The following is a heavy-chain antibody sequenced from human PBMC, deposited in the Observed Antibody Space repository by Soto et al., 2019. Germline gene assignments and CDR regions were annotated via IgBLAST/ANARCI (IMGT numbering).Heavy chain of an antibody. CDR3: ARGQNYRHDY. J-gene: IGHJ4*02. Sequence: GGSLRLSCVASGFTFSSYWMSWVRQAPGKGLEWVANIKQDGREKYFVDSLKGRFTISRDNAKNSLYLQMNSLRTEDTAVYFCARGQNYRHDYWGQGTLVTVSS. CDR1: GFTFSSYW. CDR2: IKQDGREK. D-gene: IGHD3-16*02. V-gene: IGHV3-7*01.